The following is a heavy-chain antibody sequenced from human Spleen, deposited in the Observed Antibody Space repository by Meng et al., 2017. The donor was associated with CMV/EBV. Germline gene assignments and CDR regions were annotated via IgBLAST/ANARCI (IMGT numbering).Heavy chain of an antibody. D-gene: IGHD2-2*02. J-gene: IGHJ4*02. CDR1: GYTFTGYY. CDR2: VNANSGAK. CDR3: ARGYCSGASCYIDD. V-gene: IGHV1-2*02. Sequence: KASGYTFTGYYMHWVRQAPGQGLEWMGWVNANSGAKDYAQKFQGRVTMTRDTSISTAYMELSRLRSDDTAVYYCARGYCSGASCYIDDWGQGTLVTVSS.